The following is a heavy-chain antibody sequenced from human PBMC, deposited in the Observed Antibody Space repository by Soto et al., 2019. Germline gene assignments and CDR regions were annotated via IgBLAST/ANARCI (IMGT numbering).Heavy chain of an antibody. D-gene: IGHD4-17*01. CDR2: ISYDGTNK. Sequence: QVQLVESGGGVVQPGRSLRLSCAASGFTFTSYDMHWVRQAPGKGLEWVAVISYDGTNKYYADSVKGRFTISRDNSKNTLYAQMNSLSGDDTAVYYCATDVYGVIDYWGQGTLVTVSS. V-gene: IGHV3-30-3*01. J-gene: IGHJ4*02. CDR3: ATDVYGVIDY. CDR1: GFTFTSYD.